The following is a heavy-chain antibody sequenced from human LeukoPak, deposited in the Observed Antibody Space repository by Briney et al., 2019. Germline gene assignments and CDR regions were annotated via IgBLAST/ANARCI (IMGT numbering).Heavy chain of an antibody. CDR1: GFTFSSYG. J-gene: IGHJ4*02. CDR2: IRYDGSNK. Sequence: GGSLRLSCAASGFTFSSYGMHWVRQAPGKGLEWVAFIRYDGSNKYYADSVKGRFTISRDNSKNTLYLQMNSLRAEDTAVYYCAKAVVPAATPDYWGQGTLVTVSS. V-gene: IGHV3-30*02. CDR3: AKAVVPAATPDY. D-gene: IGHD2-2*01.